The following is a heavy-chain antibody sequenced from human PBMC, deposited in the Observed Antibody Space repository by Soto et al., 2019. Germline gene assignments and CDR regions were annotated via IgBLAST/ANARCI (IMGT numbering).Heavy chain of an antibody. V-gene: IGHV3-49*03. CDR1: GFSFGDHV. CDR3: TKDLGYSYGYY. CDR2: IGSKAYGETT. J-gene: IGHJ4*02. D-gene: IGHD5-18*01. Sequence: GPLSPSSTCSGFSFGDHVMPWFRQAAGKGLEWVGFIGSKAYGETTESAASVKGRFTISRDDSKSIAYLQMDSLKTEDTAMYYCTKDLGYSYGYYWGQGTLVTVSS.